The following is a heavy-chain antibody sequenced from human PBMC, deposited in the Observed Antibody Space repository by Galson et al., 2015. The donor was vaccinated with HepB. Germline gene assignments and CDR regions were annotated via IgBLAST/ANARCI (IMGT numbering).Heavy chain of an antibody. J-gene: IGHJ4*02. D-gene: IGHD6-19*01. CDR1: GYTFTSYD. V-gene: IGHV1-8*01. CDR3: ARGRAPGIAVAGTDFDY. CDR2: MNPNSGNT. Sequence: SVKVSCKASGYTFTSYDINWVRQATGQGLEWMGWMNPNSGNTGYAQKFQGRVTMTRNTSISTAYMELSSLRSEDTAVYYCARGRAPGIAVAGTDFDYWGQGTLVTVSS.